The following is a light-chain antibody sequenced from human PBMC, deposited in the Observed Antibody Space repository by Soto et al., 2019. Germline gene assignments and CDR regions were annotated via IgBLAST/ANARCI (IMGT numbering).Light chain of an antibody. CDR3: QQSSSSPIT. V-gene: IGKV3-15*01. CDR1: QSVSSN. J-gene: IGKJ5*01. CDR2: GAS. Sequence: EIVMTQSLATLSVSPGERATLSCRASQSVSSNLAWYQQKPGQAPRLLIYGASTRATGIPARFSGSGSGTEFTLTISSLQSEDFAVYYCQQSSSSPITFGQGTRLEIK.